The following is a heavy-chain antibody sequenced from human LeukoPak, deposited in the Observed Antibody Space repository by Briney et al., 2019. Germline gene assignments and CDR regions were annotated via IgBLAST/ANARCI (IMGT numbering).Heavy chain of an antibody. CDR2: ISGSGGST. D-gene: IGHD3-16*02. V-gene: IGHV3-23*01. CDR1: GFTFSSYA. J-gene: IGHJ4*02. CDR3: VGSGDYVWGSYRTLDY. Sequence: PGGSLRLSCAASGFTFSSYAMSWVRQAPGQGLEWVSAISGSGGSTYYADSVKGRFTISRDNSKNTLYLQMNSLRAEDTAVSYCVGSGDYVWGSYRTLDYWGQGTLVTVSS.